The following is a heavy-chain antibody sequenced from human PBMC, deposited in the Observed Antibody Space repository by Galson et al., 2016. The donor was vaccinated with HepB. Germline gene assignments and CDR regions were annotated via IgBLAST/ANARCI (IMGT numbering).Heavy chain of an antibody. J-gene: IGHJ6*03. CDR2: IWSDGSNK. CDR1: GFTFSSYA. V-gene: IGHV3-33*01. D-gene: IGHD2-15*01. Sequence: SLRLSCAASGFTFSSYAMHWVSQAPGKGLEWVAAIWSDGSNKYYADSVKGRFTISRDNSKNTLYLQMNSLRAEDTAVYYCARVGFCSSGSCYPSESYYYYMDVWGKGTTVTVSS. CDR3: ARVGFCSSGSCYPSESYYYYMDV.